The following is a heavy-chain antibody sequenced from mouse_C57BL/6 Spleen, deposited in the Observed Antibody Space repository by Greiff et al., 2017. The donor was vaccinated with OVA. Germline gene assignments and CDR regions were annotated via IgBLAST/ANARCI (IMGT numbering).Heavy chain of an antibody. Sequence: QVHVKQSGAELVKPGASVKLSCKASGYTFTEYTIHWVKQRSGQGLEWIGWFYPGSGSIKYNEKFKDKATLTADKSSSTVYMELSRLTSEDSAVYFCARQIYDGYYDYFDYWGQGTTLTVSS. CDR1: GYTFTEYT. D-gene: IGHD2-3*01. CDR2: FYPGSGSI. V-gene: IGHV1-62-2*01. CDR3: ARQIYDGYYDYFDY. J-gene: IGHJ2*01.